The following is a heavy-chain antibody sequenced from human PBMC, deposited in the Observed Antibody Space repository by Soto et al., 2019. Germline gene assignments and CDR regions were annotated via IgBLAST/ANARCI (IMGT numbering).Heavy chain of an antibody. CDR2: ISAYNGNT. CDR1: GYTFTSYG. Sequence: QVQLVQSGAEVKKPGASVKVSCKASGYTFTSYGISWVRQAPGQGLEWMGWISAYNGNTNYAQKLQGRVTRTTDTSTSTAYMELRSLRSDDTAVYYCARVGLWILTGYYTGAFDIWGQGTMVTVSS. V-gene: IGHV1-18*01. J-gene: IGHJ3*02. CDR3: ARVGLWILTGYYTGAFDI. D-gene: IGHD3-9*01.